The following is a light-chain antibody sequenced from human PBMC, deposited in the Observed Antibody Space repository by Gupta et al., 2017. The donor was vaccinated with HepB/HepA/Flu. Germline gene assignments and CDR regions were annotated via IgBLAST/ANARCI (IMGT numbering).Light chain of an antibody. CDR1: SSDVGDYNY. V-gene: IGLV2-14*01. CDR3: SSFTYTPTRVV. CDR2: DVS. Sequence: SALTQPASVSGSPGQSITISCTATSSDVGDYNYVSWYQQHPGKAPKLVIYDVSSRPSGVSYRFSGSKSGNTASLTISGLQAEDEADYYCSSFTYTPTRVVVGGGTKV. J-gene: IGLJ2*01.